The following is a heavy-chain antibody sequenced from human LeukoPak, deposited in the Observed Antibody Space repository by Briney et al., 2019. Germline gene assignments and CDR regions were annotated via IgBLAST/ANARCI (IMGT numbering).Heavy chain of an antibody. J-gene: IGHJ5*02. Sequence: PGGSLRLSCAASGFTFSSYAMSWVRQAPGKGLEWVSAISGSGGSTYYADSVKGRFTISRDNSKNTLYLQMNSLRAEDTAVYYCAKGRPGLCCSSTSCYGSGCWFDPWGQGTLVTVSS. D-gene: IGHD2-2*01. CDR2: ISGSGGST. CDR3: AKGRPGLCCSSTSCYGSGCWFDP. V-gene: IGHV3-23*01. CDR1: GFTFSSYA.